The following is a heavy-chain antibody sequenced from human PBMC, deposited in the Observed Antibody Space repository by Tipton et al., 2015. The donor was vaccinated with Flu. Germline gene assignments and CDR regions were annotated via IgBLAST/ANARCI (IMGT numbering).Heavy chain of an antibody. CDR2: IYYSGST. Sequence: TLSLTCTVPGGSISSSSYYWGWIRQPPGKGLEWIGSIYYSGSTYYNPSLKSRVTISVDTSKNQFSLKLSSVTAADTAVYYCARVGVVTPFDYWGQGTLVTVSS. CDR1: GGSISSSSYY. D-gene: IGHD4-23*01. J-gene: IGHJ4*02. CDR3: ARVGVVTPFDY. V-gene: IGHV4-39*07.